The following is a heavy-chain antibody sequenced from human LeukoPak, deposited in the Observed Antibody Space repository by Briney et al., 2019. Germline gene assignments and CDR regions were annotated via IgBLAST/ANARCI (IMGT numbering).Heavy chain of an antibody. V-gene: IGHV2-70*11. Sequence: SGPALVKPTQTLTLICSFSGFSLNTRGMCVSWFRQPPGKALEWLARIDWDDEKKYRTSLQTGLTISKDTSKNQVVLTMTNVDPVDTATYYCARIQYYAASGSADHWGPGTLVTVSS. J-gene: IGHJ4*02. CDR2: IDWDDEK. CDR1: GFSLNTRGMC. CDR3: ARIQYYAASGSADH. D-gene: IGHD3-10*01.